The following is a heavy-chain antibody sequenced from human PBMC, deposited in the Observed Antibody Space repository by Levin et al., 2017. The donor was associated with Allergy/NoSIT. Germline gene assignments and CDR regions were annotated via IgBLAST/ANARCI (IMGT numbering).Heavy chain of an antibody. CDR2: ISAYNGNT. D-gene: IGHD3-22*01. V-gene: IGHV1-18*01. Sequence: ASVKVSCKALGYTFTSYGISWVRQAPGQGLEWMGRISAYNGNTDYAQRLQGRVTMTTDTSTSTAYMELRSLTSDDTAVYYCARERPEAYYYDSSGYSRFYDYWGQGTLVTVSS. CDR3: ARERPEAYYYDSSGYSRFYDY. CDR1: GYTFTSYG. J-gene: IGHJ4*02.